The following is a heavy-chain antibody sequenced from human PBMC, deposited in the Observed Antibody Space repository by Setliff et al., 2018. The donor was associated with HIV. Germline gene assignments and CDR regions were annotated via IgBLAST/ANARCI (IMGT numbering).Heavy chain of an antibody. D-gene: IGHD4-17*01. CDR1: GGSISSGDYY. CDR2: IYHAGNT. J-gene: IGHJ3*02. CDR3: ARGTTLNVVPDAFDI. V-gene: IGHV4-30-4*08. Sequence: SETLSLTCTVSGGSISSGDYYWSWIRQPPGKGLEWIGYIYHAGNTYYNPSLKGRVTISVDTSKNQISLRLNSLTAADTAVYYCARGTTLNVVPDAFDIWGQGTMVTVSS.